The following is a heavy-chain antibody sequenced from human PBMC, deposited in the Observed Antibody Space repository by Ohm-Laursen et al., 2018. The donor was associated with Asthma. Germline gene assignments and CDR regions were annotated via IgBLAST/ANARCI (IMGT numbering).Heavy chain of an antibody. J-gene: IGHJ6*02. Sequence: SLRLSCSASGFTFNSYAMHWVRQAPGKGLEWVAVISYHGSNKYYADSVKGRFTIPRDNSKNTLYLQMNSLRAEDTAVYYCAREGYDDSGYYYPYYYGMDVWGQGTTVTVSS. CDR3: AREGYDDSGYYYPYYYGMDV. D-gene: IGHD3-22*01. V-gene: IGHV3-30-3*01. CDR2: ISYHGSNK. CDR1: GFTFNSYA.